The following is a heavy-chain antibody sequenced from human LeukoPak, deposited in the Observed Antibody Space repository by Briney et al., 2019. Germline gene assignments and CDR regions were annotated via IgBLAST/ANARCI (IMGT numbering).Heavy chain of an antibody. Sequence: GRSLRLSCAASGFTFGSYAMHWVRQAPGKGLEWVSAISGSGGSTYYADSVKGRFTISRDNSKNTLYLQMNSLRAEDTAVYYCAKSRDPYYYDSSGCYFDYWGQGTLVTVSS. V-gene: IGHV3-23*01. CDR2: ISGSGGST. CDR1: GFTFGSYA. D-gene: IGHD3-22*01. CDR3: AKSRDPYYYDSSGCYFDY. J-gene: IGHJ4*02.